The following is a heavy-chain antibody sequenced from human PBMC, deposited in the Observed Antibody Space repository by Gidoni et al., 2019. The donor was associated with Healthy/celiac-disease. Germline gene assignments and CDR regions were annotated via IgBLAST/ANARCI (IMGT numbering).Heavy chain of an antibody. V-gene: IGHV1-2*02. Sequence: QVQLVQSGAEVKKPGASVKVSCKASGYTFTGYYMHWVRQAPGQGLEWMGLINPNSGGTNYAQKFQGRVTMTRDTSISTAYMELSRRRSDDTAVYYCARDGITWYFDWLLSGWFDPCCQGTLVTVSS. J-gene: IGHJ5*02. CDR3: ARDGITWYFDWLLSGWFDP. CDR1: GYTFTGYY. D-gene: IGHD3-9*01. CDR2: INPNSGGT.